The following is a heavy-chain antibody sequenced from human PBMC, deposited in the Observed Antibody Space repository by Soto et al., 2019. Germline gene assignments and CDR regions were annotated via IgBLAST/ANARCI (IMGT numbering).Heavy chain of an antibody. J-gene: IGHJ3*02. D-gene: IGHD2-21*02. Sequence: GASVKVSCKASGYTFTSYGISWLRQAPGQGLEWMGWISAYNGNTNYAQKLQGRVTMTTDTSTSTAYMELRSLRSDDTAVYYCARDLAYCGGDCYPNDAFDIWGQGTMVTVSS. CDR3: ARDLAYCGGDCYPNDAFDI. CDR1: GYTFTSYG. CDR2: ISAYNGNT. V-gene: IGHV1-18*01.